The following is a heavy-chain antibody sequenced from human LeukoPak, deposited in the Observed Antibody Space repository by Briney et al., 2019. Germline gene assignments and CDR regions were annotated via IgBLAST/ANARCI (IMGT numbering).Heavy chain of an antibody. D-gene: IGHD6-6*01. CDR2: ISGSGGST. Sequence: PGGSLRLSCAASGFTFSSYAMSWVRQAPGKGLEWVSAISGSGGSTYYADSVKGRFTISRDNSKNTLYLQMNSPRAEDTAVYYCAKDPAARRWFDPWGQGTLVTVSS. CDR1: GFTFSSYA. CDR3: AKDPAARRWFDP. V-gene: IGHV3-23*01. J-gene: IGHJ5*02.